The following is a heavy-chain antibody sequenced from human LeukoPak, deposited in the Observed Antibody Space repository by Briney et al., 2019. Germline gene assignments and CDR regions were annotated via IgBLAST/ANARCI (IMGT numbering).Heavy chain of an antibody. V-gene: IGHV4-59*11. D-gene: IGHD5-24*01. CDR1: GGSISSHY. CDR3: ARDMKDGYIDY. J-gene: IGHJ4*02. Sequence: PSETLSLTCTVSGGSISSHYWSWIRQPPGKGLEWIGYIYYSGSTNYNPSLKSRVTISVDPSKNQFSLKLSSVTAADTAVYYCARDMKDGYIDYWGQGTLVTVPS. CDR2: IYYSGST.